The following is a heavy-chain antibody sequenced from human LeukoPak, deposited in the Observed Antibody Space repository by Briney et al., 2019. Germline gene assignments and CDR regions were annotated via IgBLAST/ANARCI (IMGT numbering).Heavy chain of an antibody. CDR3: TPVMVEDRGF. CDR1: GFIFNKAW. V-gene: IGHV3-15*01. D-gene: IGHD2-21*01. Sequence: GGSLRLACAASGFIFNKAWMNWVRQPPGNGPEWVGRIKSNNDGGTTDYASPVEGRFIISRDDSKNTIYLQMNRLIIDDTAIYYCTPVMVEDRGFWGQGTLVTVSS. CDR2: IKSNNDGGTT. J-gene: IGHJ4*02.